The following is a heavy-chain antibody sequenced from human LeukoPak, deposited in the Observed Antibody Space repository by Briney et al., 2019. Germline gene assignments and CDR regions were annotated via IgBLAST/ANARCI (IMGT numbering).Heavy chain of an antibody. CDR2: ISYDGSNK. J-gene: IGHJ4*02. CDR3: ARVRRYFDWPTPPNFDY. V-gene: IGHV3-30-3*01. Sequence: GGSLRLSCAASGFTFSSYAMRWVRQAPGKGLEWVAVISYDGSNKYYADSVKGRFTISRDNSKNTLYLQMNSLRAEDTAVYYCARVRRYFDWPTPPNFDYWGQGTLVTVSS. CDR1: GFTFSSYA. D-gene: IGHD3-9*01.